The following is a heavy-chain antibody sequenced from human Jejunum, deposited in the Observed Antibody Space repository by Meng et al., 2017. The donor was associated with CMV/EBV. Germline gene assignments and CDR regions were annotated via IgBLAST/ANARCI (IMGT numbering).Heavy chain of an antibody. CDR3: ARGESRGYYYFDY. D-gene: IGHD3-22*01. J-gene: IGHJ4*02. CDR1: GDSISSGDYS. V-gene: IGHV4-30-4*08. Sequence: VWLQGSGPRPGKPSTTPSLPCTVPGDSISSGDYSWNWIRQSPGKGLEWIGYIYYNGNAYYNPSLQGRVSISVDTSKNEFSLNLNSVTAADTALYYCARGESRGYYYFDYWGQGILVTVSS. CDR2: IYYNGNA.